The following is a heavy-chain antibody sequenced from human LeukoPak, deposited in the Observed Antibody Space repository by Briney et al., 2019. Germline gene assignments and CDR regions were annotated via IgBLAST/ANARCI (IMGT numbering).Heavy chain of an antibody. CDR3: ASRIAAAPGTLDY. V-gene: IGHV1-46*01. D-gene: IGHD6-13*01. CDR1: GYTFTSYY. CDR2: INPSGGST. Sequence: ASVKVSCKASGYTFTSYYMHWVRQAPGQGLEWMGIINPSGGSTSYAQKFQGRVTMTRDTSTSTVYMELSSLGSEDTAVYYCASRIAAAPGTLDYWGQGTLVTVSS. J-gene: IGHJ4*02.